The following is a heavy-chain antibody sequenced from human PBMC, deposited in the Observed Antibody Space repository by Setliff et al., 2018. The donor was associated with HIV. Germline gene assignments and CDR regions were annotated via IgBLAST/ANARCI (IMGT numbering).Heavy chain of an antibody. J-gene: IGHJ3*02. CDR3: ARDRGVYCISSSCYSPVDAFDI. CDR1: GYTFSTYG. CDR2: ISAYNGNT. Sequence: ASVKVSCKASGYTFSTYGISGVRQAPGQGLEWMGWISAYNGNTNYAQKLRGRVTVTTDTSTSTAYMELRSLRSDDTAVYYCARDRGVYCISSSCYSPVDAFDIWGQGTMVTVSS. D-gene: IGHD2-2*01. V-gene: IGHV1-18*01.